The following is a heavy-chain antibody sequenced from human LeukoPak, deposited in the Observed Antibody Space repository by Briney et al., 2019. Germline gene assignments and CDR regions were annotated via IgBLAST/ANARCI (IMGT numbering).Heavy chain of an antibody. CDR1: GGSISSGGYY. V-gene: IGHV4-61*08. J-gene: IGHJ5*02. CDR3: AKVRRAARSPFDP. CDR2: IYHSGST. D-gene: IGHD6-6*01. Sequence: SETLSLTCTVSGGSISSGGYYWSWIRQPPGKGLEWIGYIYHSGSTNYNPSLKSRVTISVDTSKNQFSLKLSSVTAADTAVYYCAKVRRAARSPFDPWAREPWSPSPQ.